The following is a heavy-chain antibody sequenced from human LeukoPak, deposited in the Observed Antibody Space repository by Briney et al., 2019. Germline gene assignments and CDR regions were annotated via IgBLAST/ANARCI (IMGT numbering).Heavy chain of an antibody. J-gene: IGHJ6*03. D-gene: IGHD3-10*01. CDR2: ISDSGSST. CDR3: AKDDVEAFGTGYMDV. CDR1: GFTFDTYT. V-gene: IGHV3-23*01. Sequence: GGSLRLSCAASGFTFDTYTMSWVRQAPGKVLEWLSAISDSGSSTFYADSVKGRFTISRDKSKNTLYLQIHGLRADDTAVYYCAKDDVEAFGTGYMDVWGKGTTVTVSS.